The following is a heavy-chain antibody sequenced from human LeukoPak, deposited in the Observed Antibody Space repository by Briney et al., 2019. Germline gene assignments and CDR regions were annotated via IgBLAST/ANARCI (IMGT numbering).Heavy chain of an antibody. D-gene: IGHD3-16*02. CDR2: TNPNSGNT. J-gene: IGHJ4*02. V-gene: IGHV1-8*03. CDR3: ARDALLDGSYLSGAFDY. CDR1: GYTFTSYD. Sequence: ASVKVSCKASGYTFTSYDINWVRQATGQGLEWMGWTNPNSGNTGYAQKFQGRVTITRNTSISTAYMELSSLRSEDTAVYYCARDALLDGSYLSGAFDYWGQGTLVTVSS.